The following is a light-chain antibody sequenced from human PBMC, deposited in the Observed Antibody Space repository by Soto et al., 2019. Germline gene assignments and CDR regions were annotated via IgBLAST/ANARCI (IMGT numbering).Light chain of an antibody. CDR1: QAISNF. Sequence: IQLTQSPSSLSASVGDRVTITCRASQAISNFVAWYQQKPGTVPKLLIYAASTLQSGVPFRFSGSGSGTFFTLSISSLQPEDVGTFYCQKYHSAPPTFGHGTRVEIK. CDR3: QKYHSAPPT. J-gene: IGKJ1*01. CDR2: AAS. V-gene: IGKV1-27*01.